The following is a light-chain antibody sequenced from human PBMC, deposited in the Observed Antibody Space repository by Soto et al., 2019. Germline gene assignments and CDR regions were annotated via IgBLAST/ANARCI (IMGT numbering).Light chain of an antibody. CDR3: AAGDDSLWL. CDR1: SSNIGTNS. V-gene: IGLV1-44*01. CDR2: NDH. Sequence: QSVLTQPPSASGTPGQRVTISCSGSSSNIGTNSVRWYQQLPGTAPTVLIYNDHERPSGVPGRFSGSKSGTSASLAISGLQSDDDADYYCAAGDDSLWLFGGGTKVTVL. J-gene: IGLJ3*02.